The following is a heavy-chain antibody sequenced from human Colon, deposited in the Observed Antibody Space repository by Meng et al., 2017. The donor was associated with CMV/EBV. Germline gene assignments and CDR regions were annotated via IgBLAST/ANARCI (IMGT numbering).Heavy chain of an antibody. CDR1: GYTFTGYY. V-gene: IGHV1-2*02. J-gene: IGHJ6*02. CDR2: INPFSGAT. Sequence: ASVKVSCKASGYTFTGYYLHWVRQAPGQGLEWMGRINPFSGATSYAQKFLGRVTMTTDTSITTSYMELRSLTSDDTAVYYCARDREFAMDVWGQGTTVTVSS. CDR3: ARDREFAMDV.